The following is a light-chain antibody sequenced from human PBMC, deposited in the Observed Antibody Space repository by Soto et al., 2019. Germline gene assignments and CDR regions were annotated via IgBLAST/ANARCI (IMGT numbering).Light chain of an antibody. CDR3: QQSYSTWT. Sequence: DIQMTQSPFSLSASVGDRVTITCRASQSISSYLNWYQQKPGKAPKLLIYAASSLQSGVPSRFSGSGSGTDFTLTISSLQPEDFATYYCQQSYSTWTFGQGTKVEIK. V-gene: IGKV1-39*01. CDR1: QSISSY. J-gene: IGKJ1*01. CDR2: AAS.